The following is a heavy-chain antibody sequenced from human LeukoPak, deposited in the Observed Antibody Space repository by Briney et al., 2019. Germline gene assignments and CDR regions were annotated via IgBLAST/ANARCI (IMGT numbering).Heavy chain of an antibody. V-gene: IGHV3-49*04. CDR2: IRSKAYGGTT. Sequence: GGSLRLSCTASGFTFGDYAMSWVRQAPGKGLEWIGFIRSKAYGGTTEYAASVKGRFTISRDDSKSTAYLQMNSLKTEDTAVYYCTRGSVAGVSNYYYYYMDVWGKGTTVTVSS. CDR3: TRGSVAGVSNYYYYYMDV. J-gene: IGHJ6*03. D-gene: IGHD6-19*01. CDR1: GFTFGDYA.